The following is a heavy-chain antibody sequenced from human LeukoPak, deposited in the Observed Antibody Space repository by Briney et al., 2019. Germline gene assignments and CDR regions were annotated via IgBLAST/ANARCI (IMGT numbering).Heavy chain of an antibody. D-gene: IGHD1-26*01. CDR3: ARDRSITEKYSGRYFHDY. J-gene: IGHJ4*02. V-gene: IGHV1-2*02. CDR2: IDPNSGDT. CDR1: GYSFTGYY. Sequence: ASVKVSCKASGYSFTGYYMHWVRQAHGQGLEWMGWIDPNSGDTKYTQKFQGRVSMTRDTSFSTAYMELSRLTSDDTAVYYCARDRSITEKYSGRYFHDYWGQGTLVTVST.